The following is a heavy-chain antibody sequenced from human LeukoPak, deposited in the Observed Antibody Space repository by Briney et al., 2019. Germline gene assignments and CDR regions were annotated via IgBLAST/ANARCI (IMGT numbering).Heavy chain of an antibody. CDR3: ARRGTDASFSFFDV. D-gene: IGHD1-1*01. CDR1: GFTFSSYT. Sequence: GGSLRLSCAASGFTFSSYTMHWVRQIPGERPEWVSSISGDTNYIYYADSLKGRFTISRDNTNTSLFLQMNSLRAEDTATYFCARRGTDASFSFFDVWGQGTMVTVSS. CDR2: ISGDTNYI. V-gene: IGHV3-21*01. J-gene: IGHJ3*01.